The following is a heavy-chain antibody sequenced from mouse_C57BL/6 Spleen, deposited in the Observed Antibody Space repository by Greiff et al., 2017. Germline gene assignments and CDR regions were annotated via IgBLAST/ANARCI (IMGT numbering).Heavy chain of an antibody. CDR1: GYTFTSYW. J-gene: IGHJ2*01. D-gene: IGHD6-1*01. CDR2: IDPSDSET. Sequence: QVQLQQSGAELVRPGSSVKLSCKASGYTFTSYWMHWVKQRPIQGLEWIGTIDPSDSETQYNQKFKEKATLTVDKSSSTSYMQLSSLTSEDSAVYYCAREGSPNPYFDYWGQGTTLTVSS. V-gene: IGHV1-52*01. CDR3: AREGSPNPYFDY.